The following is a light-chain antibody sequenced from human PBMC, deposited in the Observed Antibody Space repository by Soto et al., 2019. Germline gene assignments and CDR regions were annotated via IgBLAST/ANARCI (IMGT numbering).Light chain of an antibody. V-gene: IGKV3-20*01. CDR2: GAS. Sequence: EIVMTHSPATLSLSPGERATLSFSSSQSVSSYLAWYQQKPGQAPRLLIYGASNRATGIPDRFSGSGSGTDFTLTISRLEPEDFAVYYCQQYGSSGTFGQGTKVDIK. CDR3: QQYGSSGT. J-gene: IGKJ1*01. CDR1: QSVSSY.